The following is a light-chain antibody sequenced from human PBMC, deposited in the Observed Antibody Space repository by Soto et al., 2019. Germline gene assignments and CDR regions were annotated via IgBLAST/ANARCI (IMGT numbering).Light chain of an antibody. Sequence: EVVMRQSQAPLSVSPGEVATVSCRASHGIGDTFAWYQHTPGQTPRLLIYDTSTSATGVPTRFSGSRSGAEFTLTINSLQSEYFAVYYCQPYNKWPLTFGGGTKVEIK. CDR3: QPYNKWPLT. V-gene: IGKV3-15*01. J-gene: IGKJ4*01. CDR2: DTS. CDR1: HGIGDT.